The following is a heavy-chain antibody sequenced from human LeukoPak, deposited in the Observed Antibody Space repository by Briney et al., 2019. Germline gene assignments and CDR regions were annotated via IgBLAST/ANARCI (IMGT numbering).Heavy chain of an antibody. D-gene: IGHD6-13*01. V-gene: IGHV1-2*06. Sequence: ASVKVSCKASGYTFTCYYMHWVRQAPGQGLEWMGRINPNSGGTNYAQKFQGRVTMTRDTSISTAYMELSRLRSDDTAVYYCARAPTPSSPRLAFFDNWFDPWGQGTLVTVSS. CDR1: GYTFTCYY. CDR3: ARAPTPSSPRLAFFDNWFDP. CDR2: INPNSGGT. J-gene: IGHJ5*02.